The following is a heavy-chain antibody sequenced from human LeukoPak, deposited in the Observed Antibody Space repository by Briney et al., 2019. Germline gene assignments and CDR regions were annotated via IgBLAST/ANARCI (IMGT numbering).Heavy chain of an antibody. D-gene: IGHD3-10*01. CDR2: ISGSGGST. CDR1: GFTFSSYA. CDR3: AKEGFIVTMVRGVIITGYFDY. V-gene: IGHV3-23*01. J-gene: IGHJ4*02. Sequence: GGSLRLSCAASGFTFSSYAMSCVRQAPGKGLEWVSAISGSGGSTYYADSLKGRFTISRDNSKNTLYLQMNSLRAEDTAVYYCAKEGFIVTMVRGVIITGYFDYWGQGTLGTVSS.